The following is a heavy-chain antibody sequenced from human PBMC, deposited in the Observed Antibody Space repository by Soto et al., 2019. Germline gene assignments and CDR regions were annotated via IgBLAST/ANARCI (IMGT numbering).Heavy chain of an antibody. J-gene: IGHJ3*02. D-gene: IGHD1-7*01. CDR2: TYYRSKWYN. V-gene: IGHV6-1*01. CDR1: GDSVSSNSAA. CDR3: ARATRLELRTRGAFDI. Sequence: SQTLSLTCAISGDSVSSNSAAWNWIRHSPARGLEWLGRTYYRSKWYNDYAVSVKSRITINPDPSKNQFTLQLNSLTPEDTAVYYCARATRLELRTRGAFDIWGQGTMVAVSS.